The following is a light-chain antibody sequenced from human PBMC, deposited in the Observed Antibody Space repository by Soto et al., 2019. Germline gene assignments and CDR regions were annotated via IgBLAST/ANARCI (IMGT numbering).Light chain of an antibody. CDR1: ALPKQF. Sequence: SYELTQPPSVSVSPGQTARITWSGDALPKQFAYWYQQKAGQAPMLVIYKDNERPSGIPERFSGSSSGTTVTLTISGVQAEDEADYYCQSADSSGTFLWVFGGGTKLTVL. V-gene: IGLV3-25*03. CDR2: KDN. J-gene: IGLJ3*02. CDR3: QSADSSGTFLWV.